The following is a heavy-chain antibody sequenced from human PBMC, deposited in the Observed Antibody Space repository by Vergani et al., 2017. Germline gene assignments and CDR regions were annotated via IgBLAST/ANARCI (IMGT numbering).Heavy chain of an antibody. Sequence: EVQLVESGGGLVQPGGSLRLSCAASGFTFSSYSMNWVRQAPGKGLEWVSSISSSSSYIYYADSVKGRFTISRDNAKNSLYLQMNSLRAEDTAVYYCARRYCSGGSCYEDAFDIWGQGTMVTVSS. CDR1: GFTFSSYS. J-gene: IGHJ3*02. CDR3: ARRYCSGGSCYEDAFDI. D-gene: IGHD2-15*01. V-gene: IGHV3-21*01. CDR2: ISSSSSYI.